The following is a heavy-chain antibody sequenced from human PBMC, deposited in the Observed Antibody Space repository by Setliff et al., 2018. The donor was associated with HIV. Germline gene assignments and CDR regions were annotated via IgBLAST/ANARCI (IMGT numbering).Heavy chain of an antibody. V-gene: IGHV3-7*01. CDR1: GFTFSSYW. CDR3: ARHGGYYYYYMDV. CDR2: INQDASKK. D-gene: IGHD3-16*01. Sequence: PGGSLRLSCEASGFTFSSYWMSWVRQAPGKGLEWVANINQDASKKYYVDSVKGRFTISRDNAKNSLYLQMNSLRAEDTAVYYCARHGGYYYYYMDVWGKGTTVTVSS. J-gene: IGHJ6*03.